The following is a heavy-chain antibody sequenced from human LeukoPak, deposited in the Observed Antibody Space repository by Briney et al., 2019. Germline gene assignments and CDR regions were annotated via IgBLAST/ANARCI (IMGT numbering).Heavy chain of an antibody. CDR1: GGSISSYY. J-gene: IGHJ4*01. V-gene: IGHV4-59*01. CDR3: ARGRGRGVMGY. CDR2: IYYSGST. D-gene: IGHD3-10*01. Sequence: SETLSLTCTVSGGSISSYYWSWIRQPPGKGLEWIGYIYYSGSTNYNPSLKSRVTISVDTSKNQFPLKLSSVTAADTAVYYCARGRGRGVMGYWGQGTLVTVSS.